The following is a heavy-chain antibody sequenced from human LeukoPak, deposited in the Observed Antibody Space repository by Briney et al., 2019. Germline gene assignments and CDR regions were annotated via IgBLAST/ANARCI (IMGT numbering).Heavy chain of an antibody. CDR2: INYIGST. D-gene: IGHD6-13*01. J-gene: IGHJ4*02. V-gene: IGHV4-59*01. CDR3: ARVTGYVMEDYFDY. Sequence: SETLSLTCSVSGGSISSYYWSWIRQPPGKGMEWIGYINYIGSTNYNPSLETRITISVDTSKNQFSLKLSSVTAADTAVYYCARVTGYVMEDYFDYWGQGTLVTVSS. CDR1: GGSISSYY.